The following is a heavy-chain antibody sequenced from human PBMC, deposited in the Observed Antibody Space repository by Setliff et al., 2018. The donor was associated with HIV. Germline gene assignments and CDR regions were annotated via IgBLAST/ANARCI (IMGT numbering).Heavy chain of an antibody. CDR1: GFSLSPRGMS. CDR3: ARGSESLTYFDN. D-gene: IGHD3-10*01. V-gene: IGHV2-70*11. CDR2: IDWDDAK. Sequence: SGPTLVNPTPPLTLTCTFSGFSLSPRGMSVSWIRQPPGKALEWLARIDWDDAKYYSTSLKTRLTISKDTSKNQVVLTMTNMDPVDTATYYCARGSESLTYFDNLGPGTLVTVS. J-gene: IGHJ4*02.